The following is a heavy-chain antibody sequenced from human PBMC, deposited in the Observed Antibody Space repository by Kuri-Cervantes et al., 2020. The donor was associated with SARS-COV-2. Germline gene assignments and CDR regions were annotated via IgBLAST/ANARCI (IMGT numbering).Heavy chain of an antibody. V-gene: IGHV4-61*09. Sequence: SETLSLTCTVSGGSISSGSCYWSWIRQPAGRGLEWIGYIYTSGSTNYNPSLKSRVTISGDTSKNQFSLKLSSVTAADTAVYYCARESGSGNFDYWGQGTLVTVSS. J-gene: IGHJ4*02. CDR3: ARESGSGNFDY. CDR2: IYTSGST. CDR1: GGSISSGSCY. D-gene: IGHD3-10*01.